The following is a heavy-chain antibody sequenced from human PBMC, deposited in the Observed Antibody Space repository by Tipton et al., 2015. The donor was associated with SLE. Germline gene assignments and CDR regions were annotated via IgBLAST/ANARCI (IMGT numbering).Heavy chain of an antibody. Sequence: SLRLSCAASGSTFNDYYLSWIRQAPGKGLEWVSYISSSGSTIYYADSVKGRFTISRDNVKNSLFLQMNSLRPEDTAMYYCARGQSRFLEWCPFGSWGQGTLVTVSS. D-gene: IGHD3-3*01. CDR1: GSTFNDYY. V-gene: IGHV3-11*01. CDR2: ISSSGSTI. J-gene: IGHJ4*02. CDR3: ARGQSRFLEWCPFGS.